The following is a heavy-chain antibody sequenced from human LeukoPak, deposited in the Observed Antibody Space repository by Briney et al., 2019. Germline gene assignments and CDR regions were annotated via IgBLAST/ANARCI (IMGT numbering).Heavy chain of an antibody. V-gene: IGHV3-30*04. CDR1: GFTFSTYA. Sequence: GGSLRLSCAGSGFTFSTYAVHWVRQAPGKGLEWVAVISFDGSNIYYADSVKGRFTISRDNSKNTLYLQMNSLRAEDTAVYYCAKAAIAAAFYYFDYWGQGTLVTVSS. J-gene: IGHJ4*02. CDR3: AKAAIAAAFYYFDY. CDR2: ISFDGSNI. D-gene: IGHD6-13*01.